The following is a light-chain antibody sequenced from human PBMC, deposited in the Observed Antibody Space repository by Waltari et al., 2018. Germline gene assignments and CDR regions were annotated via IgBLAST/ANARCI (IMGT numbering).Light chain of an antibody. CDR1: QFVSSY. J-gene: IGKJ1*01. CDR2: ATA. CDR3: QQSYTSPPT. V-gene: IGKV1-39*01. Sequence: DIQMTQSPSSLSASIGDRVTISCRASQFVSSYLNWFQQKPGKAPKLLIYATASLQSGVPSRFSGAGAGTDFTLTISSLQPDDFATYYCQQSYTSPPTFGQGTKVETK.